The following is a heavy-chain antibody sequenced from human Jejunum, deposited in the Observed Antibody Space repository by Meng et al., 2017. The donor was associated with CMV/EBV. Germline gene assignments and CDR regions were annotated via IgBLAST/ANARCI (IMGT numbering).Heavy chain of an antibody. CDR3: AEEYQLLNTPYFES. D-gene: IGHD2-2*01. J-gene: IGHJ4*02. CDR1: GLTFNIYA. V-gene: IGHV3-30*09. Sequence: GLTFNIYAMHWGRQSPGKGLEWVATISLDGTNQYYADSVKGRFAISRDNSKNTVSLHLSSLTTEDTAVYYCAEEYQLLNTPYFESWGQGTRVTVSS. CDR2: ISLDGTNQ.